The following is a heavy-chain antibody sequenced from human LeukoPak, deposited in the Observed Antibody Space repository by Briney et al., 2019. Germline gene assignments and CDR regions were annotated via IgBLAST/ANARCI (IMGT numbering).Heavy chain of an antibody. J-gene: IGHJ4*02. CDR2: ISGSGGST. CDR3: AKSPLATVTTAFDY. Sequence: GGSLRLSCAASGFTFSSYAMSWVRQAPGKGLEWVSAISGSGGSTYYADSVKGRFTISRDNSKNTLYLQMDSLRAEDTAVYYCAKSPLATVTTAFDYWGQGTLVTVSS. D-gene: IGHD4-17*01. V-gene: IGHV3-23*01. CDR1: GFTFSSYA.